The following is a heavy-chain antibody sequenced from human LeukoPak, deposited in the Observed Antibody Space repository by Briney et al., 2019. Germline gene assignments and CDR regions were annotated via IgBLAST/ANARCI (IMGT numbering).Heavy chain of an antibody. CDR1: GGSISSSSYY. J-gene: IGHJ6*03. CDR3: ASLIRYFDWTYYYYMDV. Sequence: PSETLSLTCTVSGGSISSSSYYWGWIRQPPGKGLEWIGSIYYSGSTYYNPSLKSRVTISVDTSKNQFSLKLSSVAAADTAVYYCASLIRYFDWTYYYYMDVWGKGTTVTVSS. D-gene: IGHD3-9*01. CDR2: IYYSGST. V-gene: IGHV4-39*07.